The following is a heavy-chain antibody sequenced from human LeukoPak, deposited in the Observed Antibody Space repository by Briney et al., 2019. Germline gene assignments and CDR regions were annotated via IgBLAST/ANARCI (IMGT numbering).Heavy chain of an antibody. D-gene: IGHD1-26*01. CDR3: ARTPRGYYLIMPHDY. Sequence: GGSLRLSCAASGFTVSSNYMSGVRQAPGKGLEWVAVISYDGSNKYYADSVKGRFTISRDNSRNTLYLQMNSLRAEDTAVYYCARTPRGYYLIMPHDYWGQGTLVTVSS. CDR1: GFTVSSNY. CDR2: ISYDGSNK. V-gene: IGHV3-30*03. J-gene: IGHJ4*02.